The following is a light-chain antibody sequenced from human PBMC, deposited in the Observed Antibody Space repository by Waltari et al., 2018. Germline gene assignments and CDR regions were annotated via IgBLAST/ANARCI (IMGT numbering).Light chain of an antibody. J-gene: IGKJ4*01. Sequence: EIVLTQSPATLSLSPGERATLSCRASQTVDTYLAWYQQRPGQAPRLLIYDTSNSATGIPDRFSGSGSETDFTHSISSLDPEDFAVYYCQQRRRWPLTFGGGSKVEI. V-gene: IGKV3-11*01. CDR3: QQRRRWPLT. CDR1: QTVDTY. CDR2: DTS.